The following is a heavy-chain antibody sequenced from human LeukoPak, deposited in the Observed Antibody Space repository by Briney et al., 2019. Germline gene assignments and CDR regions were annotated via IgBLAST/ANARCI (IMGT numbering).Heavy chain of an antibody. CDR3: TRVSTLAYCGADCYSDY. J-gene: IGHJ4*02. V-gene: IGHV3-53*01. CDR2: IYSGGST. D-gene: IGHD2-21*02. CDR1: GFTVISTY. Sequence: GGSLRLSCAASGFTVISTYVSWVRQAPGRGLEWVSVIYSGGSTYYADSVKGRFTISRDNSKNTLYLQMNSLRVEDTAVYYCTRVSTLAYCGADCYSDYWGQGTLVTVSS.